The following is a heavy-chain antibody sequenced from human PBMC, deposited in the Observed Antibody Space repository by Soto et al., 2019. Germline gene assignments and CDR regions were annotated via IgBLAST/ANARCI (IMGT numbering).Heavy chain of an antibody. CDR3: ARGYVANGAYFDL. J-gene: IGHJ2*01. CDR1: GGSFSSYT. Sequence: SSVKVSCKASGGSFSSYTISWGRQAPGQGLEWMGRIIPILGIANYAQKFQGRVTITADKSTSTAYMELSSLRSEDTAVYYCARGYVANGAYFDLWGRGTLVTGSS. D-gene: IGHD3-16*01. CDR2: IIPILGIA. V-gene: IGHV1-69*02.